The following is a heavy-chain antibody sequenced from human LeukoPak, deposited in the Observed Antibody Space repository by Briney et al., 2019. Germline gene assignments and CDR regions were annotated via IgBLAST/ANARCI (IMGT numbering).Heavy chain of an antibody. V-gene: IGHV4-59*01. D-gene: IGHD1-7*01. CDR3: AREGGGTAPTYYYYGMDV. J-gene: IGHJ6*02. CDR2: IYYSGST. CDR1: GGSISSYY. Sequence: PSQTLSLTCTVSGGSISSYYWSWIRQPPGKGLEWIGYIYYSGSTNYNPSLKGRVTISVDTSKNQFSLKLSSVTAADTAVYYCAREGGGTAPTYYYYGMDVWGQGTTVTVSS.